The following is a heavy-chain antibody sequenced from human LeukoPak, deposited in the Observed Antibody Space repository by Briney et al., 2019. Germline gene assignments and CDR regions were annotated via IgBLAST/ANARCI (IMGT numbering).Heavy chain of an antibody. CDR1: GFTFSSYA. CDR3: ARTTEDYDSSGYYNAPFDY. Sequence: PGGSLRLSCAASGFTFSSYAMHWVRQAPGKGLEWVAVISYDGGNKYYADSVKGRFTIPRDNSKNTLYLQMNSLRAEDTAVYYCARTTEDYDSSGYYNAPFDYWGQGTLVTVSS. D-gene: IGHD3-22*01. V-gene: IGHV3-30-3*01. CDR2: ISYDGGNK. J-gene: IGHJ4*02.